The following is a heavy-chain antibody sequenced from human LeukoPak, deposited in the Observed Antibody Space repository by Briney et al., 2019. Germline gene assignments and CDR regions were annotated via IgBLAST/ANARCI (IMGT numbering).Heavy chain of an antibody. CDR3: ARHSTASGYLNYFDY. D-gene: IGHD1-1*01. V-gene: IGHV4-59*08. J-gene: IGHJ4*02. CDR2: IYYSGST. Sequence: SETLSLTCTVSGGSISSYYWSWIRQPPGKGLEWIGYIYYSGSTNYNPSLKSRVTISLDTSKNQFSLKLSSVTAADTAVYYCARHSTASGYLNYFDYWGQGTLVTVSS. CDR1: GGSISSYY.